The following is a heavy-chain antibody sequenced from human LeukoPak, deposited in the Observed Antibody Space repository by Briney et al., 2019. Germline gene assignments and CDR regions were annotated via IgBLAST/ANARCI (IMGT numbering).Heavy chain of an antibody. Sequence: PSETLSLTCTVSGGSISSSSYYWGWIRQPPGKGLEWTGSIYYSGSTYYNPSLKSRVTISVDTSKNQFSLKLSSVTAADTAVYYCARLGGSGSLFDPWGQGTLVTVSS. CDR1: GGSISSSSYY. CDR2: IYYSGST. J-gene: IGHJ5*02. CDR3: ARLGGSGSLFDP. D-gene: IGHD3-10*01. V-gene: IGHV4-39*01.